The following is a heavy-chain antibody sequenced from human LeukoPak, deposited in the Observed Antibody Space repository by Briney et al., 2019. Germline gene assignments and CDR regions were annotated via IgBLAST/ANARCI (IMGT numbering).Heavy chain of an antibody. Sequence: ASVKVSCKASGYTFTDYYIHWVRQAPGRGLEWMGWINPNNGGTNYAQKFQGRVTLTRDTSISTAYVELSMLTADDTAVYYCVRDPLPFVMDLGSWGQGTLVTVSS. V-gene: IGHV1-2*02. J-gene: IGHJ4*02. CDR1: GYTFTDYY. CDR3: VRDPLPFVMDLGS. CDR2: INPNNGGT. D-gene: IGHD3-16*01.